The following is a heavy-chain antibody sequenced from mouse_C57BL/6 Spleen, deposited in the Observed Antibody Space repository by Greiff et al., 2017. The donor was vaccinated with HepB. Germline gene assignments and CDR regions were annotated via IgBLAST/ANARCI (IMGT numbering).Heavy chain of an antibody. CDR3: ARGVCYGSSYDAMDY. D-gene: IGHD1-1*01. V-gene: IGHV1-81*01. CDR1: GYTFTSYG. J-gene: IGHJ4*01. Sequence: QVQLQQSGAELARPGASVKLSCKASGYTFTSYGISWVKQRTGQGLEWIGEIYPRSGNTYYNEKFKGKATLTADKSSSTAYMELRSLTSEDSAVYFCARGVCYGSSYDAMDYWGQGTSVTVSS. CDR2: IYPRSGNT.